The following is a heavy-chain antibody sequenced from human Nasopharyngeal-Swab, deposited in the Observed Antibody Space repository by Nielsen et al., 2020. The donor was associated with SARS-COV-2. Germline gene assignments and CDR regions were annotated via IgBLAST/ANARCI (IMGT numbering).Heavy chain of an antibody. Sequence: SCSASGFTFSIHAMHWVRQAPGKGLEYVSTINDYEDRLYYADSVKGRFTISRDNSKNTLYLQMSSLRPEDTAVYWCVKDLRGRYGFESWGQGTMVTVSS. J-gene: IGHJ3*02. D-gene: IGHD3-16*01. CDR1: GFTFSIHA. CDR3: VKDLRGRYGFES. V-gene: IGHV3-64D*06. CDR2: INDYEDRL.